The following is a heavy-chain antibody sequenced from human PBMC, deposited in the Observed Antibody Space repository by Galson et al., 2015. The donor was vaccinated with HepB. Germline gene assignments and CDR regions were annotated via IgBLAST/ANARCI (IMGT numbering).Heavy chain of an antibody. CDR3: ARPPSSGWTPPSTLGANWYFDL. V-gene: IGHV5-51*01. CDR1: GYSFTSYW. D-gene: IGHD6-19*01. Sequence: QSGAEVKKPGESLKISCKGSGYSFTSYWIGWVRQMPGKGLEWMGIIYPGDSDTRYSPSFQGQVTISADKSISTAYLQWSSLKASDTAMYYCARPPSSGWTPPSTLGANWYFDLWGRGTLVTVSS. CDR2: IYPGDSDT. J-gene: IGHJ2*01.